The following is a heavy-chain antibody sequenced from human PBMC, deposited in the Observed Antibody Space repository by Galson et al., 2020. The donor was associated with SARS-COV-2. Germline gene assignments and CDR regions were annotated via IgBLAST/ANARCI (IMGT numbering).Heavy chain of an antibody. Sequence: GGSLRLSCAASGFTFTNYAMHWVRQAPGKGLEWLTVISHDGKIQVYADSVKGRFTISRDSSGNMVFLQIVSLRPDDTALYYCTRDVSGGASDIWGQGTMVTVSS. CDR1: GFTFTNYA. CDR2: ISHDGKIQ. D-gene: IGHD1-26*01. J-gene: IGHJ3*02. CDR3: TRDVSGGASDI. V-gene: IGHV3-30*04.